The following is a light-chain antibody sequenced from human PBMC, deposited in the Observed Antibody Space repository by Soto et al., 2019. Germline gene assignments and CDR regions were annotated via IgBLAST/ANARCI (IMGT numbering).Light chain of an antibody. J-gene: IGLJ2*01. V-gene: IGLV9-49*01. CDR1: SGYNNYK. CDR2: VGTGGMEG. Sequence: QLVLTQPPSASASLGASVTLTCTLSSGYNNYKVDWYQQRPGKGPRFVMRVGTGGMEGSKGDGIPDRFSVLGSGLNRFLTIKNIQEEDESDYHCGADHGSGNNFLVVFGGGTKLTVL. CDR3: GADHGSGNNFLVV.